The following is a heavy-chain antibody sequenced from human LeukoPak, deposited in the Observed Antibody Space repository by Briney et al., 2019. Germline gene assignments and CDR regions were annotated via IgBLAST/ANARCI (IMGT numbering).Heavy chain of an antibody. CDR1: GGTFSSYA. V-gene: IGHV1-69*05. CDR3: ASRSRGYSGYLHLGYMDV. D-gene: IGHD5-12*01. CDR2: IIPIYGKA. Sequence: GASVPVSCTASGGTFSSYAIGWVRQAPGQGLEWMGGIIPIYGKANNAQKFQGRVTITTNESTSTAYKELSSLRSEDTAVYYCASRSRGYSGYLHLGYMDVWGKGTTVTVSS. J-gene: IGHJ6*03.